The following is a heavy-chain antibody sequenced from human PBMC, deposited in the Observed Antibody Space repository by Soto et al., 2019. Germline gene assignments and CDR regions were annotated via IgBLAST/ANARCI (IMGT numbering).Heavy chain of an antibody. V-gene: IGHV1-2*04. Sequence: QVQLVQSGAELKKPGASVKVSCKASGYTFTGYYMHWVRQAPGQGLEWMGWINPNSGGTNYAQKFQGWVTMTRDTAISTAYMELSRLRSDDTAVYYCARADVYCSGGSCYVCDYWGQGTLVTVSS. D-gene: IGHD2-15*01. CDR1: GYTFTGYY. CDR2: INPNSGGT. CDR3: ARADVYCSGGSCYVCDY. J-gene: IGHJ4*02.